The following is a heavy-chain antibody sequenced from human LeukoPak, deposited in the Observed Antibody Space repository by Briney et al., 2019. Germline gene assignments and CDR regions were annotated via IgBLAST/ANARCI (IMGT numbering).Heavy chain of an antibody. CDR3: ARRGSSSGWYNWFDP. CDR1: GGSISSYY. Sequence: NPSETLSLTCTVSGGSISSYYWSWIRQPPGKGLEWIGYIYYSGSTNYNPSLKSRVTISVDTSKNQFSLKLSSVTAADTAVYYCARRGSSSGWYNWFDPWGQGTLVTVSS. D-gene: IGHD6-19*01. J-gene: IGHJ5*02. V-gene: IGHV4-59*08. CDR2: IYYSGST.